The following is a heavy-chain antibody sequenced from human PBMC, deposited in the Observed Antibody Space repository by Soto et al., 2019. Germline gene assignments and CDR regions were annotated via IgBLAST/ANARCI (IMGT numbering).Heavy chain of an antibody. V-gene: IGHV4-30-2*01. CDR3: AAGGGLPRYY. D-gene: IGHD5-12*01. CDR1: GGSISSGGYS. CDR2: IYYSGST. J-gene: IGHJ4*02. Sequence: NPSENLSLTYDVTGGSISSGGYSWSWIWQPPGKGLEWIGYIYYSGSTYYNPSLNSRVTISVDRSKNQFSLKLSSVTAADTAVYYCAAGGGLPRYYWGQGTLVTVSS.